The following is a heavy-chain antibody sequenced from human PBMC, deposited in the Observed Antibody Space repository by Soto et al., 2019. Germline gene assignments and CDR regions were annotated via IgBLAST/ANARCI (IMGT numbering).Heavy chain of an antibody. CDR1: GFTFASSA. V-gene: IGHV1-58*01. Sequence: GASVKVSCKVSGFTFASSAVQWVRQARGQRLEWIGWIVVGSGNTNYAQKFQERVTITRDMSTSTAYMELSSLRSEDTAVYYCATDPGGYCSGGSCYDAFDIWG. CDR3: ATDPGGYCSGGSCYDAFDI. CDR2: IVVGSGNT. J-gene: IGHJ3*02. D-gene: IGHD2-15*01.